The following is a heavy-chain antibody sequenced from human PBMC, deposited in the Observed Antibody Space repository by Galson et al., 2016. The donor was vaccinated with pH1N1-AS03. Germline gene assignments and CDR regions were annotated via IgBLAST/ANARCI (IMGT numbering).Heavy chain of an antibody. CDR3: VRQFDVLTGFFDY. CDR1: GYSFNSYW. CDR2: IFPGDSDT. D-gene: IGHD3-9*01. Sequence: QSGAEVKKPGESLKISCKGSGYSFNSYWIGWVRQMSGKDLEWMGMIFPGDSDTRYSPSFQGQVTISADSRTAYLQWRSLKASDTAMYYCVRQFDVLTGFFDYWGQGALVTVSS. J-gene: IGHJ4*02. V-gene: IGHV5-51*01.